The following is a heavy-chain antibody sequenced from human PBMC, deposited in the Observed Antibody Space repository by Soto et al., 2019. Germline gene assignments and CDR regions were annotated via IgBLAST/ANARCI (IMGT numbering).Heavy chain of an antibody. Sequence: GASVKVSCKASGGTFSSYAISWVRQAPGQGLEWMGGIIPIFGTANYAQKFQGRVTITADESTSTAYMELSSLRSEDTAVYYCARGGDTAIGYYFDYWGQGVVVTVSS. J-gene: IGHJ4*02. CDR1: GGTFSSYA. CDR3: ARGGDTAIGYYFDY. CDR2: IIPIFGTA. D-gene: IGHD5-18*01. V-gene: IGHV1-69*13.